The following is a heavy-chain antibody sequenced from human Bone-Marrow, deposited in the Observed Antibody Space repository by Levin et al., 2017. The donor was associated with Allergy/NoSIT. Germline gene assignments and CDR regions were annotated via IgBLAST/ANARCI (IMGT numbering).Heavy chain of an antibody. CDR2: INAGNGNT. Sequence: GESLKISCKASGYTFTSYAMHWVRQAPGQRLEWMGWINAGNGNTKYSQKFQGRVTITRDTSASTAYMELSSLRSEDTAVYYCARDFGYEPNWFDPWGQGTLVTVSS. D-gene: IGHD5-12*01. CDR1: GYTFTSYA. CDR3: ARDFGYEPNWFDP. J-gene: IGHJ5*02. V-gene: IGHV1-3*01.